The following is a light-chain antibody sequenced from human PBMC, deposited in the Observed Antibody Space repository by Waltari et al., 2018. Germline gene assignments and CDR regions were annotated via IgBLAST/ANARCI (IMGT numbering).Light chain of an antibody. CDR3: QHLKTYPIT. J-gene: IGKJ5*01. CDR1: QDISKS. CDR2: DTS. Sequence: DIQLTQSPSFLSASVGDRVTITCRASQDISKSLAWYQRKPGKAPKVLISDTSTLQDGVPLRFSGIGSGTEFTLTVRGLHPEDFAIYYCQHLKTYPITFGQGTRLEI. V-gene: IGKV1-9*01.